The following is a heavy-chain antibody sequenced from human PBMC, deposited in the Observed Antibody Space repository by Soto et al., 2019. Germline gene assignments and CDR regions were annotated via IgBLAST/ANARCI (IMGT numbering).Heavy chain of an antibody. V-gene: IGHV3-30*18. D-gene: IGHD2-15*01. J-gene: IGHJ6*03. CDR2: ISYDGSNK. Sequence: GGSLRLSCAASGFTFSSYGMHWVRQAPGKGLEWVAVISYDGSNKYYADSVKGRFTISRDNSKNTLYLQMNSLRAEDTAVYYCAKRRYCSGGSCYSEVRNYYYYYMDVWGKGTTVTVSS. CDR1: GFTFSSYG. CDR3: AKRRYCSGGSCYSEVRNYYYYYMDV.